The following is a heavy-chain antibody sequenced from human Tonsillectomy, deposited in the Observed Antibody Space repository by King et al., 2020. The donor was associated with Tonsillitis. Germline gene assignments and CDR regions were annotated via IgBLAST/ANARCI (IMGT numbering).Heavy chain of an antibody. J-gene: IGHJ6*02. V-gene: IGHV3-64*01. Sequence: QLVQSGGGLVQPGGSLRLSCAASGFTFSSYAMHWVRQAPGKGLEYVSAISSNGGSTYYANSVKGRFTISRDNSKNTLYLQMGSLRAEDMAVYYCARGGAGTTGTPYYGMDVWGQGTTVTVSS. CDR3: ARGGAGTTGTPYYGMDV. CDR1: GFTFSSYA. D-gene: IGHD1-1*01. CDR2: ISSNGGST.